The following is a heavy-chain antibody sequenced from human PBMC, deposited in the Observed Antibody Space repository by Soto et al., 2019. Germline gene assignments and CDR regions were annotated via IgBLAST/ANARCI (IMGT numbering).Heavy chain of an antibody. D-gene: IGHD3-10*01. CDR1: GFIFSNYV. J-gene: IGHJ4*02. CDR2: MSYDGTTK. V-gene: IGHV3-30-3*01. CDR3: AREVLWSRYFDY. Sequence: QVQLVESGGGVVQPGRSLRLSWAASGFIFSNYVMYWVRQAPGKGLEWVAFMSYDGTTKYYADSVKGRFTISRDNSKNTLYLQMNSLRPEDTGVYYCAREVLWSRYFDYWGQGTRVTVSS.